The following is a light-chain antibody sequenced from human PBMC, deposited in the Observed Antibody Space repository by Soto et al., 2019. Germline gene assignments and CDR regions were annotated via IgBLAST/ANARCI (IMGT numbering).Light chain of an antibody. Sequence: QSALTQPASVSGSPGQSITISCTGTSSDIGAFTFVSWYQQHPGKVPKLMIVDVNRRPSGVSDRFSGSKSGNTASLTISGLQAEDEGHYYCSSYTSSSTHVFGSGTKVTVL. CDR1: SSDIGAFTF. CDR2: DVN. CDR3: SSYTSSSTHV. J-gene: IGLJ1*01. V-gene: IGLV2-14*03.